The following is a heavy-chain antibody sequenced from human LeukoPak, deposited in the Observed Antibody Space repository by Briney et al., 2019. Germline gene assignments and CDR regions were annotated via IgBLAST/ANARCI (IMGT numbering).Heavy chain of an antibody. CDR3: ARDRYYDSSGYYRFDY. CDR1: GGSISSGDYY. Sequence: SQTLSLTXTVSGGSISSGDYYWSWIRQPPGKGREWIGDIYYSGSANYNPSLKGRVTISVDTSKNQFSLKLSSVTAADTAVYYCARDRYYDSSGYYRFDYWGQGTLVTVSS. D-gene: IGHD3-22*01. CDR2: IYYSGSA. J-gene: IGHJ4*02. V-gene: IGHV4-61*08.